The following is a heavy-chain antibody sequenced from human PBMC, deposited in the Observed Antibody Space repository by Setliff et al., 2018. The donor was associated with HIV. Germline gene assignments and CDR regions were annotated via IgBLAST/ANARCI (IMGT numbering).Heavy chain of an antibody. D-gene: IGHD1-26*01. Sequence: ETLSLTCAVSGDSMSGYYWSWIRQSPGKKLEWIGYIHTSGSTNYNPSLESRVSMSLDTSKNQFSLRLTSVAATDTAVYYCARGEVYYYYMDVWGKGTTVTVSS. CDR3: ARGEVYYYYMDV. J-gene: IGHJ6*03. CDR1: GDSMSGYY. V-gene: IGHV4-4*08. CDR2: IHTSGST.